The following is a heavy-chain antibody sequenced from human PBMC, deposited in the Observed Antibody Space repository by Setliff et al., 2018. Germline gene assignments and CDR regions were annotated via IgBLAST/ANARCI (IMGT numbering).Heavy chain of an antibody. CDR2: INPNSGGT. V-gene: IGHV1-2*02. CDR3: ASGYYDSSGYLPFDY. D-gene: IGHD3-22*01. CDR1: GYTFTAYY. J-gene: IGHJ4*02. Sequence: ASVKVSCKASGYTFTAYYIYWVRQAPGQGLEWMGWINPNSGGTNSAQKFQGRVTMTRGTSISTAYMELSRLRSDDTAVYYCASGYYDSSGYLPFDYWGQGTLVTVSS.